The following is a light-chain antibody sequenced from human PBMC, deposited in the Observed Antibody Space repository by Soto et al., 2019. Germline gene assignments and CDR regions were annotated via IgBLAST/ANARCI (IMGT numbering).Light chain of an antibody. CDR1: QSIASY. J-gene: IGKJ5*01. CDR2: DAS. V-gene: IGKV1-39*01. CDR3: QHADSFPLIT. Sequence: DIQMTQSPSSLSASVGDRVTITCRASQSIASYLNWYQQKPGKAPKLLIQDASSLESGVPSRFSGSGSGTDFTLTISSLQPEDFATYYCQHADSFPLITFGQGTRLEIK.